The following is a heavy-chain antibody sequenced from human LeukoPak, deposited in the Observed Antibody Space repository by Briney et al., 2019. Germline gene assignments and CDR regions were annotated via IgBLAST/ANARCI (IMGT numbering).Heavy chain of an antibody. J-gene: IGHJ4*02. CDR3: ARHGIAVAGHFDC. Sequence: PSETLSLTCTVSGGSISSSSYYWGWIRQPPGKGLEWIGSIYYSGSTYYNPSLKSRVTISVDTSKNQFSLKLSSVTAADTAVYYCARHGIAVAGHFDCWGQATLATVSS. D-gene: IGHD6-19*01. CDR2: IYYSGST. V-gene: IGHV4-39*01. CDR1: GGSISSSSYY.